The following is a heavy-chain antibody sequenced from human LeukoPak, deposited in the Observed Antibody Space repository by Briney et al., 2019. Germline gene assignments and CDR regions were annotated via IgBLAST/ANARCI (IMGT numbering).Heavy chain of an antibody. Sequence: PGGSLRLSCAASGFTFSSYGMHWVRQAPGKGLEWVAVIWYDGSNKYYADSVKGRFTISRDNAKNSLYLQMNSLRAEDTAVYYCAREWLVQEDYWGQGTLVTVSS. V-gene: IGHV3-33*01. CDR1: GFTFSSYG. CDR2: IWYDGSNK. CDR3: AREWLVQEDY. J-gene: IGHJ4*02. D-gene: IGHD6-19*01.